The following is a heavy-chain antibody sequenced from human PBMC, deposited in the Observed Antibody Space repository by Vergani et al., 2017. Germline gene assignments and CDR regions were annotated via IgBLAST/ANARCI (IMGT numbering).Heavy chain of an antibody. Sequence: QVQLQQWGAGLLKPSETLSLTCAVYGGSFSGYYWSWIRQPPGKGLEWIGEINHSGSTNYNPSLKSRVTISVDTSKNQFSLKLGSVTPADTAGDYCAGGWNRGYYYYGMDVWGQGTTVTVSS. J-gene: IGHJ6*02. CDR2: INHSGST. CDR1: GGSFSGYY. D-gene: IGHD1-1*01. V-gene: IGHV4-34*01. CDR3: AGGWNRGYYYYGMDV.